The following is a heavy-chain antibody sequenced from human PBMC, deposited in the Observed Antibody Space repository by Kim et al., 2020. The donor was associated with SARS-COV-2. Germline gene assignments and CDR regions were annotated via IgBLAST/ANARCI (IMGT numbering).Heavy chain of an antibody. V-gene: IGHV5-10-1*01. J-gene: IGHJ5*02. CDR2: IDPSDSYT. CDR1: GYRFTSYW. Sequence: GESLKISCKGSGYRFTSYWIRWVRQMPGKGLEWMGRIDPSDSYTNYSPSFQGHVTISADKSISTAYLQWSSLKASDTAMYYCARQLRASMIVVVNWWFDPWGQGTLVTVSS. D-gene: IGHD3-22*01. CDR3: ARQLRASMIVVVNWWFDP.